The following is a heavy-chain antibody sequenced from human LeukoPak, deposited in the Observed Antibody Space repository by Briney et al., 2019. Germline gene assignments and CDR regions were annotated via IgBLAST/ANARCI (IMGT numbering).Heavy chain of an antibody. J-gene: IGHJ4*02. D-gene: IGHD3-22*01. CDR1: GGSISSYY. CDR2: IYYSGST. CDR3: ARGRGYYGSSGPVPYYFDY. Sequence: SETLSLTCTVSGGSISSYYWSWIRQPPGKGLEWIGYIYYSGSTNYNPSLKSRVTISVDTSKNQFSLKPSSVTAADTAVYYCARGRGYYGSSGPVPYYFDYWGQGTLVTVSS. V-gene: IGHV4-59*01.